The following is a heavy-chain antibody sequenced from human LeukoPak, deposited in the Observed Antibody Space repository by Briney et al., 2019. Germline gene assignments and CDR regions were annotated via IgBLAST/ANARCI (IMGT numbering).Heavy chain of an antibody. Sequence: SQTLSLTCAISGDSVSSNSAAWNWIRQFPSRGLEWLGRTYYRSKWYNDYAVSVKSRITINPDTSKNQFSLQLNSVTPEDTAVYYCAREGYSDYGIAFDIWGQGTMVTVSS. D-gene: IGHD5-12*01. J-gene: IGHJ3*02. CDR2: TYYRSKWYN. CDR1: GDSVSSNSAA. CDR3: AREGYSDYGIAFDI. V-gene: IGHV6-1*01.